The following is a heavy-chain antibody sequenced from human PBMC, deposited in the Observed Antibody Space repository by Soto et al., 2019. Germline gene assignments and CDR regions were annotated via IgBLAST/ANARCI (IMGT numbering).Heavy chain of an antibody. V-gene: IGHV3-21*01. J-gene: IGHJ3*02. Sequence: EVQLVESGGGLVKPGGSLRLSCAASGFTFSSYSMNWVRQAPGKGLEWVSSISSSSSYIYYADSVKGRFTISRDNAKKSMYRQMNSVTAEYTAVYYCASGFISDSFDIWGQGTLVTVSS. D-gene: IGHD3-10*01. CDR1: GFTFSSYS. CDR2: ISSSSSYI. CDR3: ASGFISDSFDI.